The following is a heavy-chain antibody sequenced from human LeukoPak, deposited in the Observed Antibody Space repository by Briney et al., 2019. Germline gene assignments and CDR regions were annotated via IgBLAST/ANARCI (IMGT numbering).Heavy chain of an antibody. CDR1: GGSISNYY. CDR2: IYYSGNT. D-gene: IGHD2-2*01. J-gene: IGHJ4*02. Sequence: SETPSLTCTVSGGSISNYYWSWIRQPPGKGLEWIGYIYYSGNTNYNPSLKSRVTISVDTSNNQFSLKLSSVTAADTAVYYCARHPCTSSCRGGFDYWGQGTLVTVSS. CDR3: ARHPCTSSCRGGFDY. V-gene: IGHV4-59*01.